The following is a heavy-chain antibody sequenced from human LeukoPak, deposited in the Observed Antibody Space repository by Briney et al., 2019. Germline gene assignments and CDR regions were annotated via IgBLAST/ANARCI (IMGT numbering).Heavy chain of an antibody. Sequence: SETLSLTCTVSGVSISSYYWSWIRQPPGKGLEWIGSIYYSGSTYYNPSLKSRVTISVDTSKNQFSLKLSSVTAADTAVYYCARRSVEMATITLFDYWGQGTLVTVSS. D-gene: IGHD5-24*01. CDR1: GVSISSYY. J-gene: IGHJ4*02. CDR2: IYYSGST. V-gene: IGHV4-59*05. CDR3: ARRSVEMATITLFDY.